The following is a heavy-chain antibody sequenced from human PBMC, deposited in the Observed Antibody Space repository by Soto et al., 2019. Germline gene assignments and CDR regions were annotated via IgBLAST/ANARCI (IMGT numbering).Heavy chain of an antibody. CDR2: IYLSGST. J-gene: IGHJ4*02. CDR1: GGSISSGGYS. V-gene: IGHV4-30-2*01. CDR3: AKLSAGINQPTLTTVMTVLDF. Sequence: PSETLSLTCAVSGGSISSGGYSWSWIRQPPGKGLEWIGYIYLSGSTYYNPSLKSRVTISVDRSKNQFSLKLSSVTAADTAVYYCAKLSAGINQPTLTTVMTVLDFWGQGVLVTDSS. D-gene: IGHD2-21*02.